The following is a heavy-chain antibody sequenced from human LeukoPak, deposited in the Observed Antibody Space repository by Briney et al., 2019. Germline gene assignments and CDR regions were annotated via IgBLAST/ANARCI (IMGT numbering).Heavy chain of an antibody. CDR3: ARGDYYYYMDA. CDR2: IDWDDDK. V-gene: IGHV2-70*04. J-gene: IGHJ6*03. CDR1: GFSLNTPSMR. Sequence: SGPALVKPTQSLTLTCSFSGFSLNTPSMRVNWIRQPPGKALEWLARIDWDDDKSYKTSLKTRLTISKDASKNLVVLTMTNMDPVDTATYYCARGDYYYYMDAWGEGTTVTVSS.